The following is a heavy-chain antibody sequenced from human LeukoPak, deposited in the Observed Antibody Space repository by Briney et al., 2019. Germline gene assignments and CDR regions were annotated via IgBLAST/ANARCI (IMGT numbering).Heavy chain of an antibody. CDR2: MNPNSGNT. V-gene: IGHV1-8*01. CDR3: ARARAKKPHVWFVADYGMDV. J-gene: IGHJ6*02. D-gene: IGHD3-10*01. CDR1: GYTFTSYD. Sequence: ASVTVSCTASGYTFTSYDINWVRQAPGQGLEWMGWMNPNSGNTGYAQKFQGRVTMTRNTSISTAYMELSSLRSEDTAVYYCARARAKKPHVWFVADYGMDVWGQGTTVTVSS.